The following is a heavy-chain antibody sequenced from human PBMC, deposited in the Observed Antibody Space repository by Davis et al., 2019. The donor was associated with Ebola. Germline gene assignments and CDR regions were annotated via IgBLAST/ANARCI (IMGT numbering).Heavy chain of an antibody. CDR2: ISFDGGYK. J-gene: IGHJ4*02. D-gene: IGHD5/OR15-5a*01. CDR1: GFTFNSYG. CDR3: ATCGFCVSTSGVDY. V-gene: IGHV3-30*03. Sequence: GESLKISCAASGFTFNSYGMHWVRQAPGKGLEWVATISFDGGYKYYADSVKGRFTISRDNSKNTLYLQMNNLRGDDTAVYYCATCGFCVSTSGVDYWGQGTLVTVSS.